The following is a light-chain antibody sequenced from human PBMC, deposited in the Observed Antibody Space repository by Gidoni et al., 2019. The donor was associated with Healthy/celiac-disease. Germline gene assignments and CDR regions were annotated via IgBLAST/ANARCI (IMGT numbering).Light chain of an antibody. CDR2: WAS. CDR1: QSVLYSSNNKNY. J-gene: IGKJ1*01. CDR3: QQNYSTPWT. V-gene: IGKV4-1*01. Sequence: DIVMTQSPDSLAGSLGERATINCKSSQSVLYSSNNKNYLAWYQQKPGQPPKLLIYWASTRESGVPYRFSGSGSGTDFTLTISSLQAEDVAVYYCQQNYSTPWTFGQGTKVEIK.